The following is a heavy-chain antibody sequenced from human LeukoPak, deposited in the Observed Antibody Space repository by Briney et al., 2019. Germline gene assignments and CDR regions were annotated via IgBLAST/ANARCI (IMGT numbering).Heavy chain of an antibody. CDR2: INPSTGNT. J-gene: IGHJ4*02. Sequence: ASVKVSCKAFGYTFTSYYMHWVRQAPGQGLEWMGVINPSTGNTDYAQEFRGRVTMTRETSTSTVYVDLTSLRSEDTAVYYCARDHGVSTGLYYFDCWGQGTLVTVSS. CDR3: ARDHGVSTGLYYFDC. D-gene: IGHD2-21*01. V-gene: IGHV1-46*01. CDR1: GYTFTSYY.